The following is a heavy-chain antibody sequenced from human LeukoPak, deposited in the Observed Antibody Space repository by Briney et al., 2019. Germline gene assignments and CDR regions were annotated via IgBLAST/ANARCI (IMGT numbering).Heavy chain of an antibody. CDR1: GSTFSSYG. J-gene: IGHJ4*02. Sequence: GGSLRLSCAASGSTFSSYGMHWVRQAPGKGLEWVAVIWYDGSNKYYAESVKGRFTISRDNSKNTLYLQMNSLRAEDTAVYYCARLGPYCSSTSCYYVDSWGQGTLVTVSS. CDR2: IWYDGSNK. CDR3: ARLGPYCSSTSCYYVDS. V-gene: IGHV3-33*01. D-gene: IGHD2-2*01.